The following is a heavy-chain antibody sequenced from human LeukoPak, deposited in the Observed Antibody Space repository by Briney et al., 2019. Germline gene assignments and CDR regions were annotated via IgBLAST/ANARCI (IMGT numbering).Heavy chain of an antibody. V-gene: IGHV3-74*01. J-gene: IGHJ4*02. D-gene: IGHD2-15*01. CDR1: GFTFSSYW. CDR2: INGDGSTT. CDR3: ARSPGQCSGGSCATGY. Sequence: GGSLRLSCAASGFTFSSYWMHWVRHAPGKGLVWVARINGDGSTTNYADSVKGRFTISRDNAKNTLYLQMNSLRAEDTAVYYCARSPGQCSGGSCATGYWGQRTLVTVSS.